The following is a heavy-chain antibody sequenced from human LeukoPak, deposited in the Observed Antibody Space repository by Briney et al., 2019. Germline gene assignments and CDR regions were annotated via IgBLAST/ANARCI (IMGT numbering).Heavy chain of an antibody. V-gene: IGHV4-38-2*02. Sequence: ALETLSLTCTVSGYSISSGYYWGWIRQPPGKGLEWIGSIYHSGSTYYSPSLKSRVTISVDTSKNQFSLKLNSVTAADTAAYYCARVTYYYDSSGPMRLDPWGQGTLVTVSS. J-gene: IGHJ5*02. CDR1: GYSISSGYY. D-gene: IGHD3-22*01. CDR2: IYHSGST. CDR3: ARVTYYYDSSGPMRLDP.